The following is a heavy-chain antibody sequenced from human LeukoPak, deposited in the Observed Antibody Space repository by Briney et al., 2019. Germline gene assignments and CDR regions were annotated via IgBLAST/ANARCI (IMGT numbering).Heavy chain of an antibody. V-gene: IGHV3-30*14. D-gene: IGHD2-15*01. CDR2: ISYDGSNK. Sequence: QPGGSLRLSCAASGFTFSSYAMHWVRQAPGKGLEWVAVISYDGSNKYYADSVKGRFTISRDNSKNTLYLQMNSLRADDTAVYYCAGGSLGSGTSSDCCPLDYWGQGTLVTVSS. J-gene: IGHJ4*02. CDR3: AGGSLGSGTSSDCCPLDY. CDR1: GFTFSSYA.